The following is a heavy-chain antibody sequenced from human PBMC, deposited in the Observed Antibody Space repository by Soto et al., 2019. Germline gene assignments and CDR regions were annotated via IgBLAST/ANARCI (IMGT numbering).Heavy chain of an antibody. J-gene: IGHJ4*02. Sequence: LRLSCAASGFTFSSYAMSWVRQAPGKGLEWVSAISGSGGSTYYADSVKGRFTISRDNSKNTLYLQMNSLRAEDTAVYYCAKGLGSSSWSLFDYWGQGTLVTVSS. CDR1: GFTFSSYA. V-gene: IGHV3-23*01. CDR3: AKGLGSSSWSLFDY. D-gene: IGHD6-13*01. CDR2: ISGSGGST.